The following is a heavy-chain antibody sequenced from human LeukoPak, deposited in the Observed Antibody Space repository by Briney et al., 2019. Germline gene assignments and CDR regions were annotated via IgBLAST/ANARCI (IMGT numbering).Heavy chain of an antibody. V-gene: IGHV3-7*01. Sequence: GGSLRLSCAVSGFSVSGYWMTWVRQAPGKGLEWVANIKQDGSEKNYVDSVKGRFTISRDNAENSLFLQMNSLRVEDTAVYYCAREWQGGIAAAGTRIEGDYWGQGSLVAVSS. D-gene: IGHD6-13*01. J-gene: IGHJ4*02. CDR2: IKQDGSEK. CDR3: AREWQGGIAAAGTRIEGDY. CDR1: GFSVSGYW.